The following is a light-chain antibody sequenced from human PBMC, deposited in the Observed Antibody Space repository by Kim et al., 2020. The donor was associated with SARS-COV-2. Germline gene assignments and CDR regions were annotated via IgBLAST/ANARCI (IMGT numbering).Light chain of an antibody. CDR3: NSRDSSGNHLV. J-gene: IGLJ2*01. CDR1: SLRSYY. V-gene: IGLV3-19*01. CDR2: GKN. Sequence: ALGQTVRITCQGDSLRSYYASWYQQKPGQAPVLVIYGKNNRPSGIPDRFSGSRSGNTASLTITGAQAEDDADYYCNSRDSSGNHLVFGGATQLTVL.